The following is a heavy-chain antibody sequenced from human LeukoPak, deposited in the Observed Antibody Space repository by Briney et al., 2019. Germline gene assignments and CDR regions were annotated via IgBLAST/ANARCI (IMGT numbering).Heavy chain of an antibody. CDR3: ATYRQVLLPFES. CDR1: GFTFSSYA. D-gene: IGHD2-8*02. J-gene: IGHJ4*02. V-gene: IGHV3-23*01. Sequence: GGSLRLSCAASGFTFSSYAMSWVRQAPGKGLEWVSAISGSGGSTYYADSVKGRFTISRDNSKSTLSLQMNSLRAEDTAIYYCATYRQVLLPFESWGQGTLVTVSS. CDR2: ISGSGGST.